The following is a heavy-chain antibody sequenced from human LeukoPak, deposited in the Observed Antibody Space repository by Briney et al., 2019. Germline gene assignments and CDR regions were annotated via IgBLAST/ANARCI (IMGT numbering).Heavy chain of an antibody. Sequence: PGGSLRLTCAASGFTISSYFSSWVRQAPGKWLEWVSTISESGASTFYADSVKGRFPISRDNSKNTLYLEMNSLRAEDTALYYCAKTISSGSQPKYWGQGTLVTVSS. CDR2: ISESGAST. V-gene: IGHV3-23*01. J-gene: IGHJ4*02. CDR3: AKTISSGSQPKY. D-gene: IGHD3-10*01. CDR1: GFTISSYF.